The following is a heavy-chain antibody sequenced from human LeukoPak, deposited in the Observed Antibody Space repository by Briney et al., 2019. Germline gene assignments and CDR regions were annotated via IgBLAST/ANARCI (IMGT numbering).Heavy chain of an antibody. D-gene: IGHD3-10*01. V-gene: IGHV3-30*04. Sequence: GRSLRLSCAASGFIFSNYAMHWVRQAPGKGLEWVAVISYDGSNKYYIDSVKGRFTISRDNSKNTLYLQMNSLRAEDTAVYYCACLMVRGVTTDYWGQGTLVTVSS. J-gene: IGHJ4*02. CDR1: GFIFSNYA. CDR2: ISYDGSNK. CDR3: ACLMVRGVTTDY.